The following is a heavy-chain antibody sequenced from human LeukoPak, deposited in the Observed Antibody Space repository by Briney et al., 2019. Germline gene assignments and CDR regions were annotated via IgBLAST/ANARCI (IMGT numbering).Heavy chain of an antibody. Sequence: SETLSLTCGVSGGSISSTNWWTWVRPPPGEGLEWIGEIHLSGRTNYNPSLESRVTMSVDMSEKHISLKLTSVTAADTAVYYCAREGGPYRPLDYSGQGTLVTVSS. J-gene: IGHJ4*02. CDR3: AREGGPYRPLDY. CDR2: IHLSGRT. CDR1: GGSISSTNW. V-gene: IGHV4-4*02.